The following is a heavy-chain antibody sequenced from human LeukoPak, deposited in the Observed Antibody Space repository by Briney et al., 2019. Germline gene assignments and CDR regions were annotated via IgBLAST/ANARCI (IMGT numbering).Heavy chain of an antibody. Sequence: SETLSLTCTVSGGSISSYYWSWIRQPPGKGLEWIGYIYYSGSTNYNPSLKSRVTISVDTSKNQFSLKLSSVTAADTAVYYCAHLRGSGGQAFDYWGQGTLVTVSS. CDR2: IYYSGST. CDR3: AHLRGSGGQAFDY. J-gene: IGHJ4*02. CDR1: GGSISSYY. V-gene: IGHV4-59*01. D-gene: IGHD3-10*01.